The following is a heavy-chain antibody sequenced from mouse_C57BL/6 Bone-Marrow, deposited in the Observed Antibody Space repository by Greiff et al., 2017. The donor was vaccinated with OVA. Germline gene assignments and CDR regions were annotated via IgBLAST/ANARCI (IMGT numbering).Heavy chain of an antibody. D-gene: IGHD1-1*01. V-gene: IGHV1-63*01. CDR3: AREAVVRYYAMDY. Sequence: VQLKQSGAELVRPGTSVKMSCKASGYPFTNYWIGWAKQRPGHGLEWIGDIYPGGGYTNYNEKFKGKATLTADKSSSTAYMQFSSLTSEDSAIYHCAREAVVRYYAMDYWGQGTSVTVSS. CDR2: IYPGGGYT. J-gene: IGHJ4*01. CDR1: GYPFTNYW.